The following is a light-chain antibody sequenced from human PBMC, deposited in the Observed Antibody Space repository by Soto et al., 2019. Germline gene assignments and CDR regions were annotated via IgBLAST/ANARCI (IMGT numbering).Light chain of an antibody. CDR2: DAS. CDR1: QTISSW. V-gene: IGKV1-5*01. Sequence: DIQMPHSASTPSGSVVDRVTITCRASQTISSWLAWYQQKPGKAPKLLIYDASSLQRGVPSRFSGSGSGAEFTLTISSLQPDDFATYYCQQYNSYLFGQGTKVDIK. CDR3: QQYNSYL. J-gene: IGKJ1*01.